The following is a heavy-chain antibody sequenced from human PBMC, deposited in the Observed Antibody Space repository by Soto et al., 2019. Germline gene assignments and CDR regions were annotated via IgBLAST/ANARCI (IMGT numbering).Heavy chain of an antibody. CDR3: ARRPNFSLGDYVTYLFDY. D-gene: IGHD4-17*01. J-gene: IGHJ4*02. CDR1: GYSVTDYG. V-gene: IGHV1-18*01. Sequence: ALVKVYCKAFGYSVTDYGIHWVRRATGGGVAWMGWISPDSGNTNYAQKLKGRVTMTADTSTSTVYMELRSLRSDDTAVYYCARRPNFSLGDYVTYLFDYWGKGTLVTPSS. CDR2: ISPDSGNT.